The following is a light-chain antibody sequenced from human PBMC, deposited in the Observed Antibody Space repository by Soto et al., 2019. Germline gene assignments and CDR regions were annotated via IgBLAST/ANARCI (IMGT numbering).Light chain of an antibody. CDR1: QSISSN. V-gene: IGKV3-15*01. Sequence: EIVMTQSPATLSVSPGEGATLSCRASQSISSNLAWYQQKPGQAPRLLITGASTRATGIAARISGSGSGTEFTPTISSPQSEDFAVYYCQQYNNWPWTVGQGTEVEIK. CDR2: GAS. CDR3: QQYNNWPWT. J-gene: IGKJ1*01.